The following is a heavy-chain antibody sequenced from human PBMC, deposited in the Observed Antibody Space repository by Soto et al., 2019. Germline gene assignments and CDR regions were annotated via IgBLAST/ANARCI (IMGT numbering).Heavy chain of an antibody. D-gene: IGHD5-18*01. CDR3: AHRTSPGYSYNRAYFDY. J-gene: IGHJ4*02. CDR2: IYWNDDK. Sequence: SGPTLVKPTQTLTLTCTFSGFSLSTSGVGVGWIRQPPGKALEWLALIYWNDDKRYSPSLKSRLTITKDTSKNQVVLTMTNMDPVDTATYYCAHRTSPGYSYNRAYFDYWGQGTLVTVSS. CDR1: GFSLSTSGVG. V-gene: IGHV2-5*01.